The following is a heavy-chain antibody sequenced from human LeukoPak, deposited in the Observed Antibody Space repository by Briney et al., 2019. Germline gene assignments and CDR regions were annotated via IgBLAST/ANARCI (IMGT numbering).Heavy chain of an antibody. Sequence: SETLSLTCGVSGYSISSGYQWAWIRQSPGKGLEWIGSIYHSGSAHYNPSLKSRVTISVETSKNQFSLNMYSVTAADTAVYYCARGYSYVFDWGQGTLVTVSS. J-gene: IGHJ4*02. CDR1: GYSISSGYQ. CDR3: ARGYSYVFD. V-gene: IGHV4-38-2*01. D-gene: IGHD5-18*01. CDR2: IYHSGSA.